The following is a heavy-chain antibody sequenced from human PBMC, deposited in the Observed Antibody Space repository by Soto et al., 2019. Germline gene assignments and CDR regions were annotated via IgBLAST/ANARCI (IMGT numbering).Heavy chain of an antibody. CDR2: FSGSGVST. J-gene: IGHJ4*02. Sequence: PGGSLRLSCAASGFTFSNYSISWVRQAPWKGLEWVSAFSGSGVSTYYADSVKGRFTISRDNSKNTLYLEMNSLRVDDTAVYYCAKDVGASPNGDFDYWGRGTLVAVSS. CDR3: AKDVGASPNGDFDY. CDR1: GFTFSNYS. D-gene: IGHD1-26*01. V-gene: IGHV3-23*01.